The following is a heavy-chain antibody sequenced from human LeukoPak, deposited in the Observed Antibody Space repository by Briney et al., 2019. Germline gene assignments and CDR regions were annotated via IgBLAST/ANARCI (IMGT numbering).Heavy chain of an antibody. Sequence: QTGGSLRLSCAASGFTFSSYEMNWVRQAPGKGLEWVSYISSSGSTIYYADSVKGRFTISRDNAKNSLYLQMNSLRAEDTAVYYCARHYARDYDILTGYYRPYYYYYMDVWGKGTTVTISS. CDR1: GFTFSSYE. D-gene: IGHD3-9*01. CDR2: ISSSGSTI. CDR3: ARHYARDYDILTGYYRPYYYYYMDV. J-gene: IGHJ6*03. V-gene: IGHV3-48*03.